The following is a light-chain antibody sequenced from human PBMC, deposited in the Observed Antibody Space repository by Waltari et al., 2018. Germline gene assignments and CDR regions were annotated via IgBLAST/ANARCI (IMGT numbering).Light chain of an antibody. V-gene: IGLV1-51*01. CDR1: SSHIGNQF. J-gene: IGLJ2*01. Sequence: QSVLTQPPSVSAAPGQKVPISCSGRSSHIGNQFVSWYQRFPGTAPKLLIYDNNERPSGIPDRFSGSTSGTSASLGITGLQTGDEADYYCETWDSILSAVIFGGGTKLTVL. CDR3: ETWDSILSAVI. CDR2: DNN.